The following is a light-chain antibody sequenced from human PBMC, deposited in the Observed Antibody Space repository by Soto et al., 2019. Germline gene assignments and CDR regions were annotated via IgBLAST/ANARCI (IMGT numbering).Light chain of an antibody. J-gene: IGLJ2*01. CDR2: EVS. CDR3: CSYTTSSTLI. V-gene: IGLV2-14*01. Sequence: QSALTQPASVSGSPGQSITISCTGTSSDVGGYKFVSWYQQHPGRAPKLMIYEVSHRPSGVSNRFSGSKSGNTASLTISGLQAEDEADYYCCSYTTSSTLIFGGGTKVTVL. CDR1: SSDVGGYKF.